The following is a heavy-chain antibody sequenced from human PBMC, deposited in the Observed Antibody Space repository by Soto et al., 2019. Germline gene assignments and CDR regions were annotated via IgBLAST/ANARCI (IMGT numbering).Heavy chain of an antibody. CDR3: ARDRGTAMVPEE. CDR1: GFIFTNYW. Sequence: PGGSLRLSCAASGFIFTNYWMHWVRQVPGKGLVWVSRVDTDGSATNYADSVKGRFTISRDNVKNMLYLQMNSLRADDTAGYYCARDRGTAMVPEEWGLGTLVTVSS. J-gene: IGHJ4*02. D-gene: IGHD5-18*01. CDR2: VDTDGSAT. V-gene: IGHV3-74*01.